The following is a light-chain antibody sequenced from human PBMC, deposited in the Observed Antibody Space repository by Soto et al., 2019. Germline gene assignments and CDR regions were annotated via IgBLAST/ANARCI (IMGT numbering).Light chain of an antibody. Sequence: QSVLTQPPSVSGAPGQRVTISCTGSSSNIGAGYDVHWYQQLPGTAPKLLIYGNSNRPAGVPDRFSGSKSGTSASLAITGPEAEDGADYYCQSYDSSLVVWNVVFGGGTKLPAL. CDR2: GNS. V-gene: IGLV1-40*01. CDR3: QSYDSSLVVWNVV. CDR1: SSNIGAGYD. J-gene: IGLJ2*01.